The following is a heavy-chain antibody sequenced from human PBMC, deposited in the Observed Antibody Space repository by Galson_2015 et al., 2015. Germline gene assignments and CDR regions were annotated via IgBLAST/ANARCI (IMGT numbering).Heavy chain of an antibody. CDR3: ANSGFNYDSSDYSSPHDAFDI. CDR1: GFSFGSYA. Sequence: SRRISCAACGFSFGSYAMSWVRHSPVLGLEWVSAILDRGGSAYYADSVKDRFTISRDNSKTTLSLQMNSLSAEHTATYYCANSGFNYDSSDYSSPHDAFDIWGQGTMVTVSS. D-gene: IGHD3-22*01. CDR2: ILDRGGSA. J-gene: IGHJ3*02. V-gene: IGHV3-23*01.